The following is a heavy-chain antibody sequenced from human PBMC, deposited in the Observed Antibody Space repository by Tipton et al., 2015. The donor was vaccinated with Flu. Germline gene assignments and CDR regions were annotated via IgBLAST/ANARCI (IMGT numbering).Heavy chain of an antibody. CDR1: GDSISSDYY. CDR2: IFRTGTT. J-gene: IGHJ5*02. D-gene: IGHD4-11*01. V-gene: IGHV4-38-2*02. Sequence: TLSLTCTISGDSISSDYYWAWIRQPPGKGLEWIGNIFRTGTTYRNSSFKSRVTISVDRSKNQFSLNVFSLTAADTAVYFCARRDYSNYVSDPKSCFDPWGQGILVTVSS. CDR3: ARRDYSNYVSDPKSCFDP.